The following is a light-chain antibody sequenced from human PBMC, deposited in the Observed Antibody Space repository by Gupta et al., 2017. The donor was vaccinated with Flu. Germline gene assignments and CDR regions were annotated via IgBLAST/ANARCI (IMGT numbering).Light chain of an antibody. CDR1: NIGSNG. V-gene: IGLV1-44*01. CDR2: KDN. J-gene: IGLJ3*02. Sequence: NIGSNGVSWYQESTGTDPRLHIYKDNQRHSGVPDRVSRSKAGTSASLAICGLQSADAADYFWAAGDDSLNALAADGRLTGLWVFGGGTKLSVL. CDR3: AAGDDSLNALAADGRLTGLWV.